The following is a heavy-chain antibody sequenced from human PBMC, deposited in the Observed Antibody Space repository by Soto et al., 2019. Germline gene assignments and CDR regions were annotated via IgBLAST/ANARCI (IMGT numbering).Heavy chain of an antibody. CDR3: ARDRTYSSSSAGWFDP. V-gene: IGHV4-4*07. Sequence: SETLSLTCTVSGGSISSYYWSWIRQPAGKGLEWIGRIYTSGSTNYNPSLKSRVTMSVDTSKNQFSLKLSSATAADTAVYYCARDRTYSSSSAGWFDPWGQGTLVTVSS. CDR1: GGSISSYY. D-gene: IGHD6-13*01. J-gene: IGHJ5*02. CDR2: IYTSGST.